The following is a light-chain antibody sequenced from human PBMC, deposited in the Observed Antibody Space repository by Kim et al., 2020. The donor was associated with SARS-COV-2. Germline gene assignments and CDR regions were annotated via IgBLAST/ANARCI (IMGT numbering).Light chain of an antibody. J-gene: IGLJ1*01. CDR3: SSYTSTSTPFYV. CDR2: DVG. Sequence: QSALTQPASVSGSPGQSITISCTGTNSDVGGNNYVSWYQQHPGKAPKLMIYDVGSRPSGVSHRFSGSKSGNTASLTISDLQGEDEGDYYCSSYTSTSTPFYVFITGTKVTVL. CDR1: NSDVGGNNY. V-gene: IGLV2-14*03.